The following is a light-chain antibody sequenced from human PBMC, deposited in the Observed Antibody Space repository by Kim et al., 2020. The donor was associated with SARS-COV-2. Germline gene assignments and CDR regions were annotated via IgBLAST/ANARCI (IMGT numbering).Light chain of an antibody. V-gene: IGLV3-1*01. CDR2: QDT. CDR1: KLEDKY. Sequence: SVSPGQTASITCSGDKLEDKYVCWYQQKAGQSPVLLIYQDTKWHSGIPERFSGSNSGNTATLTISGTQAMDEADYYCQTWDSSSVIFGGGTKVTVL. J-gene: IGLJ2*01. CDR3: QTWDSSSVI.